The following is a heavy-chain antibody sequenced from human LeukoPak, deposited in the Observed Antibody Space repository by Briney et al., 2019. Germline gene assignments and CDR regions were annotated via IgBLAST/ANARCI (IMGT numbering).Heavy chain of an antibody. Sequence: GGSLRLFCAASGFTFSSYGMHWVRQAPGKGLEWVAVISYDGSNKYYADSVKGRFTISRDNSKNTLYLQMNSLRAEDTAVYYCAKDQAGYSSGWYFAFDIWGQGTMVTVSS. J-gene: IGHJ3*02. CDR3: AKDQAGYSSGWYFAFDI. CDR2: ISYDGSNK. V-gene: IGHV3-30*18. CDR1: GFTFSSYG. D-gene: IGHD6-19*01.